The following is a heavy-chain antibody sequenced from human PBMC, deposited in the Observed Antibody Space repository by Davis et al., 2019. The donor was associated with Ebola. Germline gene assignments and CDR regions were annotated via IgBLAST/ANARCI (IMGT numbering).Heavy chain of an antibody. D-gene: IGHD3-22*01. Sequence: PGGSLRLSCAASGFTFSTSSMNWVRQAPGRGLEWVSSISSRSTYKYYVDSVKGRFTISRDNAKNSLYLQMNSLRAEDTTFYYCATDTSGYYDSWGQGTLVTVSS. V-gene: IGHV3-21*01. CDR1: GFTFSTSS. CDR3: ATDTSGYYDS. CDR2: ISSRSTYK. J-gene: IGHJ4*02.